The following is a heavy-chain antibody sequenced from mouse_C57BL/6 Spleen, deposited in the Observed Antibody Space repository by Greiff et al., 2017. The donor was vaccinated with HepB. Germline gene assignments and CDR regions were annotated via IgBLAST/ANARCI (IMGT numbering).Heavy chain of an antibody. CDR1: GFTFSDYG. Sequence: EVKLMESGGGLVKPGGSLKLSCAASGFTFSDYGMHWVRQAPEKGLEWVAYISSGSSTIYYADTVKGRFPISRDNAKNTLFLQMTSLRSEDTAMYYCARPAIANYFDYWGQGTTLTVSS. CDR2: ISSGSSTI. V-gene: IGHV5-17*01. CDR3: ARPAIANYFDY. D-gene: IGHD2-12*01. J-gene: IGHJ2*01.